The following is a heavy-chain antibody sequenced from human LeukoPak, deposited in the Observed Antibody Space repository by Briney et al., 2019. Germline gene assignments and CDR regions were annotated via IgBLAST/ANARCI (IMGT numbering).Heavy chain of an antibody. V-gene: IGHV3-23*01. D-gene: IGHD2-2*01. J-gene: IGHJ4*02. CDR2: VAGSGGTT. CDR1: GFAFSTYA. CDR3: ARGPVVPAATYFFDS. Sequence: GGSLRLSCAASGFAFSTYAMTWVRQAPGKGLEWVSAVAGSGGTTYYADSVKGRFSISRDNSKNMLYVQMNNLSPEDTAVYYCARGPVVPAATYFFDSWGQGALVIVSS.